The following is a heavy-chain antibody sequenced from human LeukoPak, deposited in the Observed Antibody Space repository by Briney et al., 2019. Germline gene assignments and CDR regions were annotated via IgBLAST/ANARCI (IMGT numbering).Heavy chain of an antibody. CDR1: GYSISSGYY. CDR2: IYHSGST. CDR3: ARDPYYDFWSGSYDI. D-gene: IGHD3-3*01. Sequence: KPSETLSLTCAVSGYSISSGYYWGWIRQPPGKGLEWIGSIYHSGSTYYNPSLKSRVTISVDTSKNQFSLKLSSVTAADTAVYYCARDPYYDFWSGSYDIWGQGTMVTVSS. V-gene: IGHV4-38-2*02. J-gene: IGHJ3*02.